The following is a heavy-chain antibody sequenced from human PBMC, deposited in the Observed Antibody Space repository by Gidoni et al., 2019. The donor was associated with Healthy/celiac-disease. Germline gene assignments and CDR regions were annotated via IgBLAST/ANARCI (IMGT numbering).Heavy chain of an antibody. CDR1: GFTFSSYG. J-gene: IGHJ4*02. Sequence: QVQLVESVGGVVQPGRSLRLSCAASGFTFSSYGMHWVRQAPGKGLEWVAVIWYDGSNKYYADSVKGRFTISRDNSKNTLYLQMNSLRAEDTAVYYCARDRGGYDLEGDYWGQGTLVTVSS. D-gene: IGHD5-12*01. CDR2: IWYDGSNK. V-gene: IGHV3-33*01. CDR3: ARDRGGYDLEGDY.